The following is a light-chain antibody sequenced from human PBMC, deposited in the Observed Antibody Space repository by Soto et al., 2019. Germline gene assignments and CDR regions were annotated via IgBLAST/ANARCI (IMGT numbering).Light chain of an antibody. CDR1: QAVNTR. CDR3: HQRQSWPRT. CDR2: PAS. J-gene: IGKJ2*01. V-gene: IGKV3-11*01. Sequence: EIVLTQSPATLSSSPGERVTLSCRASQAVNTRLAWYHHKPGQAPRLLIYPASNRAAGVPARFSGSGSGTDFTLAISDVEPEDFAVYYCHQRQSWPRTFGQGTKLDIK.